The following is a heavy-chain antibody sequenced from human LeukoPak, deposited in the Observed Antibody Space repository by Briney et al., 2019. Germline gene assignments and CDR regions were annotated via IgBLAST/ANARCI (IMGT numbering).Heavy chain of an antibody. Sequence: GGSLRLSCAASGFTFSNYAMNWVRQAPGKGLEWLSVISDIGASTYYADSVKGRFTISRDNSKNTLYLQMNSLRAEDTAVYYCAKPRTIAVPGRSGFDYWGQGTLVTVSS. CDR1: GFTFSNYA. CDR3: AKPRTIAVPGRSGFDY. V-gene: IGHV3-23*01. CDR2: ISDIGAST. J-gene: IGHJ4*02. D-gene: IGHD6-13*01.